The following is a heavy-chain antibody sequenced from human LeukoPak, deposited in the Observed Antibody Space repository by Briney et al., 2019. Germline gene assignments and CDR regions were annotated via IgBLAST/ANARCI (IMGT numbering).Heavy chain of an antibody. CDR3: ARGGAPGDYFDY. Sequence: PGGSLRLSCAASGFTFSSNYMSWVRQAPGKGLEWVSVIYSGGSTYYADSVKGRFTISRDNSKNTLYLQMNSLRAEGTAVYYCARGGAPGDYFDYWGQGTLVTVSS. D-gene: IGHD3-16*01. V-gene: IGHV3-53*01. CDR1: GFTFSSNY. J-gene: IGHJ4*02. CDR2: IYSGGST.